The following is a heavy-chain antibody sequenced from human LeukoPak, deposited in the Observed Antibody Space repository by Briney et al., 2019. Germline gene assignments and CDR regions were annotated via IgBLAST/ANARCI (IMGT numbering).Heavy chain of an antibody. CDR1: GLTFDIYS. CDR2: ISNSGGIT. J-gene: IGHJ4*02. Sequence: GGSLRLSCEASGLTFDIYSMRWVRQAPGKGLEWVADISNSGGITMYADSVKGRFTISRDNSKNTVYLQMNSLRAEDTAVYYGSKGLQAAGHLAHDNGGRGALVTVSS. V-gene: IGHV3-23*01. D-gene: IGHD1-14*01. CDR3: SKGLQAAGHLAHDN.